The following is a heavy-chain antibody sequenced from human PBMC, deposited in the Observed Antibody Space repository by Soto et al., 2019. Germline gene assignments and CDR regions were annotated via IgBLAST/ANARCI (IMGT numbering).Heavy chain of an antibody. V-gene: IGHV3-30-3*01. Sequence: QVQLVESGGGVVQPGRSLRLSCAASGFTFSSYAMHWFRQAPGQGLEWVAVISYDGSNKYYADSVKGGFTISRDNSKNTLYLQMNSLRAEDTAVYSCARDLWGMGAFDIWGQGTMVTVSS. CDR1: GFTFSSYA. J-gene: IGHJ3*02. D-gene: IGHD1-26*01. CDR3: ARDLWGMGAFDI. CDR2: ISYDGSNK.